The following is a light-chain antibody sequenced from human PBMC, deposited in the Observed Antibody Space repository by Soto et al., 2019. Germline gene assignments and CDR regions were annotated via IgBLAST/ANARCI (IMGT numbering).Light chain of an antibody. CDR1: SSDVGAYDF. Sequence: QSALTQPPSASGSPGQSVTISCTGTSSDVGAYDFVSWYQHHPGKAPKLMIYEGSKRPSGVSNRFSGSKSGNTASLTISGLQAEDEADYYCCSYAGSSTYVVFGGGTKLTVL. CDR2: EGS. J-gene: IGLJ2*01. V-gene: IGLV2-23*01. CDR3: CSYAGSSTYVV.